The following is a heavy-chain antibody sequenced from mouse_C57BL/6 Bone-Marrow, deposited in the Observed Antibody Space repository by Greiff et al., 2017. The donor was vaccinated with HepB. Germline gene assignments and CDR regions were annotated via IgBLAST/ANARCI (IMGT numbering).Heavy chain of an antibody. J-gene: IGHJ1*03. CDR1: GYAFTNYL. CDR3: ARSPYYRYFDV. Sequence: VQLQQSGAELVRPGTSVKVSCKASGYAFTNYLIEWVKQRPGQGLEWIGVSNPGSGGTNYNEKFKGKATLTADKSSSTAYMQLSSLTSEDSAVYFCARSPYYRYFDVWGTGTTVTVSS. CDR2: SNPGSGGT. V-gene: IGHV1-54*01.